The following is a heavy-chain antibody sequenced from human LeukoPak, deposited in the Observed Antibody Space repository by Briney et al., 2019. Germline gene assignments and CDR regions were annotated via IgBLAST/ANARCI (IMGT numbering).Heavy chain of an antibody. CDR2: INSDGSST. D-gene: IGHD6-19*01. Sequence: SGGSLRLSCAASGFTFSSYWMHWVRQAPGKGLVWVSRINSDGSSTSYADSVKGRFTISRDNAKNTLYLQMNSLRAEDTAVYYCAKGPKRRLVDFDYWGQGTLVTVSS. V-gene: IGHV3-74*01. CDR3: AKGPKRRLVDFDY. CDR1: GFTFSSYW. J-gene: IGHJ4*02.